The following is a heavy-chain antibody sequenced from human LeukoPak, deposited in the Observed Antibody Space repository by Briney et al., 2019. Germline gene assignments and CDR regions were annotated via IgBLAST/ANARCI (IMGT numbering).Heavy chain of an antibody. J-gene: IGHJ3*02. CDR3: ARGYSGYADAFDI. CDR1: GYTFTSYG. V-gene: IGHV1-18*01. D-gene: IGHD5-12*01. CDR2: ISAYNGNT. Sequence: ASVKVSCKASGYTFTSYGISWVRQAPGQGLEWMELISAYNGNTNYAHKLHGRVTITTDTSTSTAYMELRSLRSDDTAVYYCARGYSGYADAFDIWGQGTMVTVSS.